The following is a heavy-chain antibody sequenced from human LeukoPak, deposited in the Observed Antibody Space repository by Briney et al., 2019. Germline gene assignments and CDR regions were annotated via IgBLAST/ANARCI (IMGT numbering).Heavy chain of an antibody. CDR1: GFTFNSYG. D-gene: IGHD2-15*01. J-gene: IGHJ4*02. V-gene: IGHV3-23*01. Sequence: PGGSLRLSCAASGFTFNSYGMSWVRQAPGKGLGWVSHISGSGGTTYYADSVKGRFTISRDNSKNTLFLEMNSLRAEDTAVYSCARTRVSGGTFYHPFDYWGQGTLVTVSS. CDR3: ARTRVSGGTFYHPFDY. CDR2: ISGSGGTT.